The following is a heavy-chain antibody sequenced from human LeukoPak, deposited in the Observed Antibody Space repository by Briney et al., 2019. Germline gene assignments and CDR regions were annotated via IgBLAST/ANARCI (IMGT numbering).Heavy chain of an antibody. CDR3: ARWAERGGYSYGLYYFDY. CDR1: GRSISSGDYY. V-gene: IGHV4-30-4*01. J-gene: IGHJ4*02. CDR2: IYYSGST. Sequence: PSQTLSLTCTVSGRSISSGDYYWSWIRQPPGKGLEWIGYIYYSGSTYYNPSLKSRVTISVDTSKNQFSLKLSSVTAADTAVYYCARWAERGGYSYGLYYFDYWGQGTLVTVSS. D-gene: IGHD5-18*01.